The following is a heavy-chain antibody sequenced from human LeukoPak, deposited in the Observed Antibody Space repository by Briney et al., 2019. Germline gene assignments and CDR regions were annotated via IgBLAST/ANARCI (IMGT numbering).Heavy chain of an antibody. V-gene: IGHV3-23*01. Sequence: PGGSLRLSCAASGFTFSSYAMSWVRQAPGKGLEWVSAISGSGGSTYYADSVKGRFTISRDNSKNTLYLQMNSLRAEDTAVYYCATFPSIAAAGTEDWFDPWGQGTLVTVSS. CDR1: GFTFSSYA. CDR3: ATFPSIAAAGTEDWFDP. CDR2: ISGSGGST. D-gene: IGHD6-13*01. J-gene: IGHJ5*02.